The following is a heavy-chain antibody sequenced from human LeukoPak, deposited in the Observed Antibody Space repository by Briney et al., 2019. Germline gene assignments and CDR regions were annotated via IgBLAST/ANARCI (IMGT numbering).Heavy chain of an antibody. J-gene: IGHJ4*02. D-gene: IGHD3-9*01. CDR3: ARGAPLTGYYPGDY. CDR2: ISGSGDSA. CDR1: GFTFSTYA. Sequence: GGSLRLSCAASGFTFSTYAMGWVRQAPGKGLEWVSTISGSGDSAYYAESVKGRFTISRDKSKNTLYLQMNSLRAEDTAVYYCARGAPLTGYYPGDYWGQGTLVTVSS. V-gene: IGHV3-23*01.